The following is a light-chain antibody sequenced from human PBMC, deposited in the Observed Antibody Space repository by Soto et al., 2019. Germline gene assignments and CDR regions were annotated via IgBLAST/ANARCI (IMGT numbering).Light chain of an antibody. CDR2: DVS. Sequence: QSVLTQPAPVSGSPGKTITISCTGKSRDVGGYNYVSWYQQHPGKAPKLMIYDVSNRPSGVSNRFSGSKSGNTASLTISGLQADDEADYYCSSYTSSSTYVFGTGTKVTVL. J-gene: IGLJ1*01. CDR1: SRDVGGYNY. CDR3: SSYTSSSTYV. V-gene: IGLV2-14*01.